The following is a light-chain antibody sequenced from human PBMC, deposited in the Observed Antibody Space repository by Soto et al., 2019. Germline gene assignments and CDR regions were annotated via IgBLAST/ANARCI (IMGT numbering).Light chain of an antibody. V-gene: IGKV3-20*01. J-gene: IGKJ1*01. CDR2: GAS. CDR1: QSISSSF. Sequence: EIVLTHAPGTLSLSPGERATLSCRASQSISSSFLAWYQQKPGQAPRLLIYGASSRATGIPDRFSGSGSGTDFTLTISRLEPDDFAVYYCQQFGGSSWTFGRGTKVDIK. CDR3: QQFGGSSWT.